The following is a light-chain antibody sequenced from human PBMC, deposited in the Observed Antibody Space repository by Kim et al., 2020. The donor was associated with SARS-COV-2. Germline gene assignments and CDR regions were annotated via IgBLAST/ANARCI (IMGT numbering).Light chain of an antibody. Sequence: GKTVTISGTRSSGSIDDNYVQWYQQRPGSVPTTVIYEDDQRPSGVSDRFSGSIDNSSNSASLTISGLRTEDEADYYCQSYNRDNVLFGGGTQLTVL. CDR3: QSYNRDNVL. J-gene: IGLJ2*01. CDR2: EDD. V-gene: IGLV6-57*03. CDR1: SGSIDDNY.